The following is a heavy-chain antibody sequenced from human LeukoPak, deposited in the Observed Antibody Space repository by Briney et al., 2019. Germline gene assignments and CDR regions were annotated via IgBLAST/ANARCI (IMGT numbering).Heavy chain of an antibody. CDR2: LTGSGGTT. CDR1: GFTFRDYG. CDR3: ARVGIAVIDY. D-gene: IGHD2-21*01. J-gene: IGHJ4*02. Sequence: QSGGSLRLSCAASGFTFRDYGMSWVRQAPGKGLEWVSALTGSGGTTYYADSVKGRFTISRDNSKNSLYLQMNSLRAEDTAVYYCARVGIAVIDYWGQGTLVTVSS. V-gene: IGHV3-23*01.